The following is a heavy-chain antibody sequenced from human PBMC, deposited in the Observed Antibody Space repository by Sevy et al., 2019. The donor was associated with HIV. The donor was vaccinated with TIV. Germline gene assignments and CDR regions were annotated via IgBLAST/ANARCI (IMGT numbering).Heavy chain of an antibody. D-gene: IGHD1-26*01. CDR3: ARPSNRYSGSDLKDRGYYFDY. V-gene: IGHV3-74*01. Sequence: GGSLRLSCAASGFTFSSYWMHWVRQAPGKGLVWVSRINSDGSSTSYADSVKGRSTISRDNAKNTLYLQMNSLRAEDTDVYYCARPSNRYSGSDLKDRGYYFDYWGQGTLVTVSS. CDR1: GFTFSSYW. J-gene: IGHJ4*02. CDR2: INSDGSST.